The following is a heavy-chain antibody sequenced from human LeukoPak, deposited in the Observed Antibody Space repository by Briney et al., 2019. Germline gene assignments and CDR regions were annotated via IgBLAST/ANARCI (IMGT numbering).Heavy chain of an antibody. CDR3: ATMLLPYCSGGSCYSGYFDY. V-gene: IGHV3-30*03. CDR1: GFTFSSYG. Sequence: GGSLRLSCAASGFTFSSYGMHWVRQAPGKGLEWVAVISYDGSNKYYADSVKGRFTISRDNSKNTLYLQMYSLRAEDTAVYYCATMLLPYCSGGSCYSGYFDYWGQGTLVTVSS. D-gene: IGHD2-15*01. J-gene: IGHJ4*02. CDR2: ISYDGSNK.